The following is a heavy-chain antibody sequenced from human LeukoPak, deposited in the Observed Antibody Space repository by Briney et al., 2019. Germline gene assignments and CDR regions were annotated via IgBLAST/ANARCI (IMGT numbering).Heavy chain of an antibody. V-gene: IGHV3-30*02. CDR2: IRYDGST. CDR3: ARSSVIRYRSSWFDY. CDR1: GFTFSNYG. Sequence: PGGSLRLSCAASGFTFSNYGMHWVRQAPGKGLEWVAFIRYDGSTYYRDSVKGRFTISRDNSKNTLYLQMSSLRAEDTAVYYCARSSVIRYRSSWFDYWGQGTLVTVSS. J-gene: IGHJ4*02. D-gene: IGHD6-13*01.